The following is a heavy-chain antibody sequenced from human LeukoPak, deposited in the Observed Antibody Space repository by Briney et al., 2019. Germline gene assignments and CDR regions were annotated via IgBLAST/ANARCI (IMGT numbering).Heavy chain of an antibody. CDR1: GFTFSSYS. V-gene: IGHV3-21*01. D-gene: IGHD3-10*01. CDR3: ARSEEFGELSIDY. J-gene: IGHJ4*02. Sequence: PGGSLRLSCAASGFTFSSYSMNWVRQAPGKGLEWVSSISSSSSYIYYADSVKGRFTISRDNAKNSLYLQMNSLRAEDTAVYYCARSEEFGELSIDYWGQGTLVTVSS. CDR2: ISSSSSYI.